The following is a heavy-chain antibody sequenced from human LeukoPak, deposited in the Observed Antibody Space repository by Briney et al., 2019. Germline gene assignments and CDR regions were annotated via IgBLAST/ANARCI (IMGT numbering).Heavy chain of an antibody. J-gene: IGHJ4*02. CDR3: ARRVWFGELGYFDY. D-gene: IGHD3-10*01. CDR1: GYSFTSYD. Sequence: ASVKVSCKASGYSFTSYDINWVRQATGQGLEWMGWMNPNSDSTGSAQKFQGRVTMTWNTSISTAYMELSSLRLEDSAIYYCARRVWFGELGYFDYWGQGTLVTVSS. V-gene: IGHV1-8*01. CDR2: MNPNSDST.